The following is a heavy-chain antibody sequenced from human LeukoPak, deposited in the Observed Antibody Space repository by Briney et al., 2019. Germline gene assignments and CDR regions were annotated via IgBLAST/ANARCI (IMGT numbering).Heavy chain of an antibody. CDR3: ARDSLGFGELLGDY. Sequence: GGSLRLSCAASGFTFSSYAMHWVRQAPGKGLEWVAVISYDGSNKYYADSVKGRFTISRDNSKNTLYLQMNSLRAEDTAVYYCARDSLGFGELLGDYRGQGTLVTVSS. CDR2: ISYDGSNK. V-gene: IGHV3-30-3*01. D-gene: IGHD3-10*01. J-gene: IGHJ4*02. CDR1: GFTFSSYA.